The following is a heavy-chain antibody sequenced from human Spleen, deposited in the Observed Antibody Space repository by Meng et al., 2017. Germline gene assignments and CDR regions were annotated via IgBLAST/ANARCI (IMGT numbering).Heavy chain of an antibody. D-gene: IGHD3-10*01. CDR3: ARAILKWFGYDY. CDR2: INHSGST. CDR1: GGSFSDYY. J-gene: IGHJ4*02. V-gene: IGHV4-34*01. Sequence: QVQLQQWGAGLLEPSETLSLTCVVSGGSFSDYYWSWIRQPPGKGLEWIGEINHSGSTNYNPSLKSRVTISVDTSKNQFSLKLSSVTAADTAVYYCARAILKWFGYDYWGQGTLVTVSS.